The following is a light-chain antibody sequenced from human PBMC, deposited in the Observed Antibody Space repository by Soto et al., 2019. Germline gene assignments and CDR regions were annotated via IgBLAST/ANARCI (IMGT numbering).Light chain of an antibody. V-gene: IGKV1-12*01. CDR1: QGVGTW. CDR3: QQGDSFPLT. CDR2: TAS. Sequence: DLQMTQSPSSVSASVGDRVTITCRASQGVGTWLAWFQQKPGEAPRLLTYTASTLHSGGPSRFSGSASGPDFTLTITSLPPEDFVTYYCQQGDSFPLTFGGGTKVEIK. J-gene: IGKJ4*01.